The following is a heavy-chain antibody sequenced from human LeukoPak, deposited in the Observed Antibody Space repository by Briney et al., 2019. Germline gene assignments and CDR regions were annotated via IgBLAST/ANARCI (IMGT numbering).Heavy chain of an antibody. D-gene: IGHD3-10*01. V-gene: IGHV4-34*01. CDR1: GGSFSGYS. Sequence: PSETLSLTCAVYGGSFSGYSWNWIRQPPVKGLEWIGEINHSGGTNYNPSLKSRVTTSVDTSKKQFSLKLSSVTAADTAVYYCARGVDYYGVWGQGTLVTVSS. CDR2: INHSGGT. CDR3: ARGVDYYGV. J-gene: IGHJ4*02.